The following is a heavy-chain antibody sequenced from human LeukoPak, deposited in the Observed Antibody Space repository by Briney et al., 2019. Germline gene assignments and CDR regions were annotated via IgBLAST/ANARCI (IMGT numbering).Heavy chain of an antibody. J-gene: IGHJ2*01. CDR2: INAGNGNT. Sequence: GASVKVSCTASGYTFTSYAMHWVRQAPGQRLEWMGWINAGNGNTKYSQKFQGRVTMTRDTSTSTVYMELSSLRSEDTAVYYCARDWGGYSGYDPLWYFDLWGRGTLVTVSS. D-gene: IGHD5-12*01. CDR3: ARDWGGYSGYDPLWYFDL. V-gene: IGHV1-3*01. CDR1: GYTFTSYA.